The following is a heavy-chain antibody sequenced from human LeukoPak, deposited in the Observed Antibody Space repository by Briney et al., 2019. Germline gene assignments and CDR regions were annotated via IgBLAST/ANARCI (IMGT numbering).Heavy chain of an antibody. V-gene: IGHV3-21*01. J-gene: IGHJ4*02. CDR1: GFTFSTYR. Sequence: GGSLRLSCVGTGFTFSTYRMNWVRQAPGKGLEWVSSISSSSSYIYYADSVKGRITISRDNAKNSLYLQMNSLRVEDTAAYYCARDKDVYFDYWGQGTLVTVSS. CDR2: ISSSSSYI. CDR3: ARDKDVYFDY.